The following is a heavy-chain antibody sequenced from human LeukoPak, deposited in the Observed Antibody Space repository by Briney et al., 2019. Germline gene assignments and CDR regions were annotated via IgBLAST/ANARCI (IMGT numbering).Heavy chain of an antibody. V-gene: IGHV3-23*01. CDR3: AKDFRIGYSAHFDY. CDR1: GFTFRSHA. Sequence: PGGSLRLSCVGSGFTFRSHAMSWVRQAPEKGLEFVSGIYENGGTTYYADSVKGRFSISRDNSKNTLYLQMDSLRGEDAAVYYCAKDFRIGYSAHFDYWGQGALVTVCS. J-gene: IGHJ4*02. D-gene: IGHD2-21*01. CDR2: IYENGGTT.